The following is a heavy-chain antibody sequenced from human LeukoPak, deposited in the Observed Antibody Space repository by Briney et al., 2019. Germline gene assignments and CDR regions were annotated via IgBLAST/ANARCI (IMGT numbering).Heavy chain of an antibody. CDR3: ARVTYGYYFDY. CDR1: VGSFRGYY. D-gene: IGHD3-16*01. Sequence: QASETLSLTCAVYVGSFRGYYWSCIRQPPGKGLEGIGYIYYSGSTNYNPSLKSRVTISVDTSKNQFSLKLSSVTAADTAVYYCARVTYGYYFDYWGQGTLVTVSS. V-gene: IGHV4-59*01. J-gene: IGHJ4*02. CDR2: IYYSGST.